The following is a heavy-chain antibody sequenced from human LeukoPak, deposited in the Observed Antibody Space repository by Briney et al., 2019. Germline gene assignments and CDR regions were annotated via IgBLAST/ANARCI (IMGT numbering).Heavy chain of an antibody. CDR2: IYPGDSDT. V-gene: IGHV5-51*01. D-gene: IGHD3-9*01. J-gene: IGHJ4*02. CDR1: GYSFTSYW. CDR3: ARGLDILTGYYPDYDY. Sequence: GESLKISCKGSGYSFTSYWMGWVRQMPGKGLEWMGIIYPGDSDTRYSPSFQGQVTISADKSISTAYLQWSSLKASDTAMYYCARGLDILTGYYPDYDYWGQGTLVTVSS.